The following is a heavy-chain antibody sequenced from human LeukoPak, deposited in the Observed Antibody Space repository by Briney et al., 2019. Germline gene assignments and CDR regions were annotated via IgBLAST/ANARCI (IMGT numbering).Heavy chain of an antibody. J-gene: IGHJ4*02. CDR3: ARAARADSSGYYSPFSR. D-gene: IGHD3-22*01. Sequence: GGSLRLSCAASGFTFDDCGMSWVRQAPRKGLEWVSGINWNGGSTGSADSVKGRFTITRDNAKNSLYLQMNSLRAEDTALYYCARAARADSSGYYSPFSRWGQGTLVTVSS. V-gene: IGHV3-20*04. CDR2: INWNGGST. CDR1: GFTFDDCG.